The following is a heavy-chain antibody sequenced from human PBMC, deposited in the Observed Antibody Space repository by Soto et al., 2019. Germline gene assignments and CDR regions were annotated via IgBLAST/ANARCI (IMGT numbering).Heavy chain of an antibody. CDR2: IYSGGST. D-gene: IGHD5-12*01. Sequence: GGSLRLSCAASGFTVSSNYMSWVRPAPGKGLEWVSVIYSGGSTYYADSEKGRFTISRDNSKNTMYLQMNSLRAEDTAVYYCAREDGYRGGDAFDIWGQGTMVTVSS. V-gene: IGHV3-66*01. CDR1: GFTVSSNY. CDR3: AREDGYRGGDAFDI. J-gene: IGHJ3*02.